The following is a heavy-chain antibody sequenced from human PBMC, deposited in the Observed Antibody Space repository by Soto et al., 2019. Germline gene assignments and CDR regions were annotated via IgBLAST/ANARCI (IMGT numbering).Heavy chain of an antibody. Sequence: LETLSLTCTVSGGSISSSSYYWDWIRQPPGTGLEWIGEINHSGSTNYNPSLKSRVTISVDTSKNQFSLKLTSVTAADTAVYYCARDKITGLFDYWGQGTLVTVSS. V-gene: IGHV4-39*07. CDR2: INHSGST. CDR1: GGSISSSSYY. D-gene: IGHD2-8*02. J-gene: IGHJ4*02. CDR3: ARDKITGLFDY.